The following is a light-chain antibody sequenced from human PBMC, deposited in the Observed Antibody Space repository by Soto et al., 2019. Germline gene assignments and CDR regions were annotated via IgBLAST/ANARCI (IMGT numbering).Light chain of an antibody. Sequence: QSVLTHSSSASASLGSSVKLTCTLSSRHSSYIIAWHQQQPGKAPRYLMKLEDSGNYNKGSGVPDRFSGSSSGADRYLTIPNLQSEDEADYYCETWDSNTRVFGGGTKLTVL. CDR1: SRHSSYI. CDR3: ETWDSNTRV. J-gene: IGLJ3*02. V-gene: IGLV4-60*03. CDR2: LEDSGNY.